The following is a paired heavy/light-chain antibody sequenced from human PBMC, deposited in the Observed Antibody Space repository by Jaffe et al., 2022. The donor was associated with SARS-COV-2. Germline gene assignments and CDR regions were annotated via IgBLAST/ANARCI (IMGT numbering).Light chain of an antibody. CDR3: SSYAGGNNLV. Sequence: QSALTQPPSASGSPGQSVTISCTGTSSDIGDYNYVSWYQHHPGKAPKLTIYEVTKRPSGVPDRFSGSKSGNTASLTVSGLQAEDEADYYCSSYAGGNNLVFGGGTKLTVL. J-gene: IGLJ2*01. V-gene: IGLV2-8*01. CDR2: EVT. CDR1: SSDIGDYNY.
Heavy chain of an antibody. V-gene: IGHV4-39*01. CDR3: TRHPIWRSPFRNKATRLALPPDI. CDR2: IYDGGTT. J-gene: IGHJ4*02. CDR1: GGSISSTTYS. Sequence: QLQLQESGPGLVKPSESLSLSCIVSGGSISSTTYSWGWIRQAPGKGLEWIGVIYDGGTTYYNPSLQSRLTISADTSRNHFSLKLSSVTAADTAVYFCTRHPIWRSPFRNKATRLALPPDIWGQGTLVTVSS. D-gene: IGHD6-6*01.